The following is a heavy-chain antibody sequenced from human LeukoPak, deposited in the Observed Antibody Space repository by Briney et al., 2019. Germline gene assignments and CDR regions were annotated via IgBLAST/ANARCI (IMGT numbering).Heavy chain of an antibody. CDR3: AKLYSNYHFDY. CDR1: GLTFSSYA. V-gene: IGHV3-23*01. Sequence: GGSLRLSCAASGLTFSSYAMSWVRQAPGKGLEWVSAITSGGSTNYADSVKGRFAISRDKSKDTLYLQMNSLRAEDTAVYYRAKLYSNYHFDYWGQGTLVTVSS. CDR2: ITSGGST. D-gene: IGHD4-11*01. J-gene: IGHJ4*02.